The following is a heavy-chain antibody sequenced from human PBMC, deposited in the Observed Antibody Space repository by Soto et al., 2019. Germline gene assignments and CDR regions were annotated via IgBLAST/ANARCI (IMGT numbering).Heavy chain of an antibody. V-gene: IGHV3-30*04. CDR1: GFTFSRYA. D-gene: IGHD3-22*01. J-gene: IGHJ4*02. CDR2: MSYDGSDK. Sequence: GGSLRLSCVVSGFTFSRYAMHWVRQAPGKGLEWVAAMSYDGSDKNYADSVKGRFTISGDNSKDTLYLQMDSPRPDDTAVYYCARPPFDSSGYYPNWGQGTLVTVSS. CDR3: ARPPFDSSGYYPN.